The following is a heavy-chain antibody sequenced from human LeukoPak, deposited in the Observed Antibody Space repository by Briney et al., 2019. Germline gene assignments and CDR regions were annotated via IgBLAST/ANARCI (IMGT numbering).Heavy chain of an antibody. CDR1: GYTFTDYY. D-gene: IGHD3-10*01. CDR2: FNPNSGGT. J-gene: IGHJ4*02. V-gene: IGHV1-2*02. CDR3: ARVKGGFGELSSFDY. Sequence: ASVEVSCKASGYTFTDYYMHWVRQAPGQGLEWMGWFNPNSGGTQYAQKFQGRVTMTRDTSITTAYMELSSLTFDDTAVYYCARVKGGFGELSSFDYWGQGTLVTVSS.